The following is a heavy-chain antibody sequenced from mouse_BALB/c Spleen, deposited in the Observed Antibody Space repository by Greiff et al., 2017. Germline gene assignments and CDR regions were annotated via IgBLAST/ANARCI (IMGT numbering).Heavy chain of an antibody. D-gene: IGHD4-1*01. CDR1: GFTFSSYG. CDR3: AKRTGYCEV. J-gene: IGHJ1*01. CDR2: ISSGGSYT. V-gene: IGHV5-6*01. Sequence: DVHLVESGGDLVKPGGSLKLSCAASGFTFSSYGMSWVRQTPDKRLEWVATISSGGSYTYYPDSVKGRFTISRDNAKNTLYLQMSSLKSEDTAMYYCAKRTGYCEVWGAGTTVTVSS.